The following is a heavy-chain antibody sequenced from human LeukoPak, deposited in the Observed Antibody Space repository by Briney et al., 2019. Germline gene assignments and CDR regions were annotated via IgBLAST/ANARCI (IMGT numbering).Heavy chain of an antibody. V-gene: IGHV5-51*01. CDR1: GDRLTNNW. D-gene: IGHD6-13*01. CDR2: IYPGNSDT. Sequence: GESLKISCKISGDRLTNNWIGWVRQVPGKGLEWLGPIYPGNSDTRYSPFFQGQVTFSVDTSISTAYLHRGGLKASDTAMYYCARFALTSSLDYWGQGTLVTVSS. J-gene: IGHJ4*02. CDR3: ARFALTSSLDY.